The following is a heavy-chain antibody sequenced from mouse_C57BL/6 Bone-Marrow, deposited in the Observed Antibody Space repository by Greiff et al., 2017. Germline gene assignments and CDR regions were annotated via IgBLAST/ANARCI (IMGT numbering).Heavy chain of an antibody. Sequence: QVLLQQPGAELVRPGSSVKLSCKASGFTFTSYWMAWVKQRPGQGLEWIGNIYPSDSETHYTQKFKDKATLTVDKSTSTAYMQLSSLTSEDSAVYYCARDGYYVDWYFDVWGTGTTGTVSS. CDR3: ARDGYYVDWYFDV. CDR2: IYPSDSET. D-gene: IGHD2-3*01. CDR1: GFTFTSYW. V-gene: IGHV1-61*01. J-gene: IGHJ1*03.